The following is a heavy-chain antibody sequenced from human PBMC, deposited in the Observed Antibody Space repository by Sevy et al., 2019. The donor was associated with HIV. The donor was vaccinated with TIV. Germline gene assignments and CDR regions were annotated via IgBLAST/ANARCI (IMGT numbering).Heavy chain of an antibody. CDR1: GFTFSSYD. J-gene: IGHJ3*02. CDR2: IGTAGDT. Sequence: GGSLRLSCAASGFTFSSYDMHWVRQATGKGLEWVSAIGTAGDTYYPGSVKGRFTISRENAKNSLYLQMNSLRAGDTAVYYCARGRTMRDAFDIWGQGTMVTVSS. CDR3: ARGRTMRDAFDI. V-gene: IGHV3-13*01. D-gene: IGHD3-22*01.